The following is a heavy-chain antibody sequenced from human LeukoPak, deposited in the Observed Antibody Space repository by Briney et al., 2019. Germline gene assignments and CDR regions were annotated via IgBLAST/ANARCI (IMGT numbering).Heavy chain of an antibody. Sequence: PGGSLRLSCAASGFTFSSYAMHWVRQAPGKGLEWVAVISYDGSNKYYADSVKGRFTISRDNSKNTLYLQMNSLRAEDTAVYYCPKSLNWNDGSFDYWGQGTLVTVSS. J-gene: IGHJ4*02. D-gene: IGHD1-20*01. CDR2: ISYDGSNK. CDR3: PKSLNWNDGSFDY. CDR1: GFTFSSYA. V-gene: IGHV3-30-3*02.